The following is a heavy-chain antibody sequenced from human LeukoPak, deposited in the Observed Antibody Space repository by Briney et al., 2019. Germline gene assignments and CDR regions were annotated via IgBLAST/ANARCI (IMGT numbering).Heavy chain of an antibody. J-gene: IGHJ5*02. V-gene: IGHV3-30*02. CDR2: IRYDGSDK. CDR3: AARPYCTTATCPKTNWFDP. D-gene: IGHD2-8*01. CDR1: GFIFSSYG. Sequence: PWGSLRLSCAASGFIFSSYGIHWVRQVPGKGLECVAFIRYDGSDKFYADSVKGRFTISRDNSKNTLYLQMSSLRADDTAVYYCAARPYCTTATCPKTNWFDPWGQGTLVTVSS.